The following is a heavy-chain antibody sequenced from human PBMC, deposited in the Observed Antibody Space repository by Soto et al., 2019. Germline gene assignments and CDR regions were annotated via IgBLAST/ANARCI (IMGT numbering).Heavy chain of an antibody. CDR3: ARDYRSNYYYMDV. V-gene: IGHV3-30-3*01. J-gene: IGHJ6*03. CDR2: ISYDGSNK. CDR1: GFTFSSYA. Sequence: GGSLRLSCAASGFTFSSYAMHWVRQAPGKGLEWVAVISYDGSNKYYADSVKGRFTISRDNSKNTLYLQMNSLRAEDTAVYYCARDYRSNYYYMDVCGKGTTVTVSS. D-gene: IGHD4-4*01.